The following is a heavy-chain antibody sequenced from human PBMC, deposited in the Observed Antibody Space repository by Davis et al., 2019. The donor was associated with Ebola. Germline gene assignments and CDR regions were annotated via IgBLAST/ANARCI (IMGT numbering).Heavy chain of an antibody. J-gene: IGHJ4*02. CDR1: GGSFSGYY. CDR3: ARLRGEAGKIARYYFDY. V-gene: IGHV4-34*01. CDR2: INHSGST. D-gene: IGHD6-13*01. Sequence: SETLSLTCAVYGGSFSGYYWSWIRQPPGKGLEWIGEINHSGSTNYNPSLKSRVTISVDTSKNQFSLKLSSVTAADTAVYYCARLRGEAGKIARYYFDYWGRGTLVTVSS.